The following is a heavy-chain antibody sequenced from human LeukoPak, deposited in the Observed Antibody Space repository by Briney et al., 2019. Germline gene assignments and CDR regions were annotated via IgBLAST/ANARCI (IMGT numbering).Heavy chain of an antibody. D-gene: IGHD1-14*01. CDR1: GFTFSSYA. Sequence: GGSLRLSCAASGFTFSSYAMHWVRQAPGKGLEWVAVISYDGSNKYYADSVKGRFTISRDNSKNTLYLQMNSLRAEDTAVYYCARDLTPPVGYWGQGTLVTVSS. J-gene: IGHJ4*02. V-gene: IGHV3-30-3*01. CDR3: ARDLTPPVGY. CDR2: ISYDGSNK.